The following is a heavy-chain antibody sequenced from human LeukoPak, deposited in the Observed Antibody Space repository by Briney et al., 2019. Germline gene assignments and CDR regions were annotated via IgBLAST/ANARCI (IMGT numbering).Heavy chain of an antibody. D-gene: IGHD3-10*01. J-gene: IGHJ5*02. CDR2: INHSGST. CDR3: ARERRITMVRGVIITGWFDP. CDR1: GGSFSGYY. V-gene: IGHV4-34*01. Sequence: PSETLSLTCAVYGGSFSGYYWSWIRQPSGKGLEWIGEINHSGSTNYNPSLKSRVTISVDTSKNQFSLKLSSVTAADTAVYYCARERRITMVRGVIITGWFDPWGQGTLVTVSS.